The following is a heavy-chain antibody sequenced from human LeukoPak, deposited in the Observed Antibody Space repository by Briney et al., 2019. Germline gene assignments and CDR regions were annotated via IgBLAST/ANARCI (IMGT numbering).Heavy chain of an antibody. V-gene: IGHV3-23*01. D-gene: IGHD3-9*01. J-gene: IGHJ3*02. CDR3: AKDPAARPLRLVTDDAFDI. Sequence: GGSLRLSCEASGFTFSTFAMIWVRQPPGKGLEWVSSIFPSGGEIHYADSVRGRFTISRDNSKSTLSLQMNSLRAEDTAVYYCAKDPAARPLRLVTDDAFDIWGQGTMVTVSS. CDR1: GFTFSTFA. CDR2: IFPSGGEI.